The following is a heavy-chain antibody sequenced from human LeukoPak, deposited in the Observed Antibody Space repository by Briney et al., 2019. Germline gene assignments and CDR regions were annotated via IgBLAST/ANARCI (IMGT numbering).Heavy chain of an antibody. V-gene: IGHV4-4*07. CDR1: GGSISSYY. D-gene: IGHD3-9*01. CDR3: ARVGYDILTGSNWFDP. CDR2: IYTSGST. Sequence: SETLSLTCTVSGGSISSYYWSWIRQPAGKGLEWIGRIYTSGSTNYNPSLKSRVTMSVDTSKNRFSLKLSSVTAADTAVYYCARVGYDILTGSNWFDPWGQGTLVTVSS. J-gene: IGHJ5*02.